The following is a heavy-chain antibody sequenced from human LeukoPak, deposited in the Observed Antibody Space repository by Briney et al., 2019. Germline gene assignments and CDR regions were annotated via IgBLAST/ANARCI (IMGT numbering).Heavy chain of an antibody. CDR2: ISSSSSYI. J-gene: IGHJ4*02. CDR1: GFTFSSYS. Sequence: GGSLRLSCAASGFTFSSYSMNWVRQAPGKGLEWVSCISSSSSYIYYADSVKGRFTISRDNAKNSLYLQMNSLRAEDTAVYYCARGSSEYSYGYCLDYWGQGTLVTVSS. CDR3: ARGSSEYSYGYCLDY. D-gene: IGHD5-18*01. V-gene: IGHV3-21*01.